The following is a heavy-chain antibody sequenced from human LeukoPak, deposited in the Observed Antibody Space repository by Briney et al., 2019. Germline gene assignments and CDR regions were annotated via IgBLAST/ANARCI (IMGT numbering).Heavy chain of an antibody. CDR1: GFTFSSYA. V-gene: IGHV3-23*01. Sequence: GGSLRLSCAASGFTFSSYAMSWVRQAPGKGLEWVSAISGSGGSTYYADSVKGRFTISRDNSKNTPYLQMNSLRAEDTAVYYCAKGVRGVGALNWFDPWGQGTLVTVPS. J-gene: IGHJ5*02. CDR2: ISGSGGST. CDR3: AKGVRGVGALNWFDP. D-gene: IGHD1-26*01.